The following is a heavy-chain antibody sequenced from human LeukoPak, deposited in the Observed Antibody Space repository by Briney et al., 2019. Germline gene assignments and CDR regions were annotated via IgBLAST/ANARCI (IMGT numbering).Heavy chain of an antibody. CDR3: AKGDTAMDNYYYGMDV. V-gene: IGHV3-23*01. Sequence: AAGSLRLSCAASGFTFSSYAMSWVRQVPGKGLEWVSAISGSGGSTYYADSVKGRFAISRDNSKNTLYLQMNSLRAEDTAVYYCAKGDTAMDNYYYGMDVWGQGTTVTVSS. J-gene: IGHJ6*02. CDR2: ISGSGGST. CDR1: GFTFSSYA. D-gene: IGHD5-18*01.